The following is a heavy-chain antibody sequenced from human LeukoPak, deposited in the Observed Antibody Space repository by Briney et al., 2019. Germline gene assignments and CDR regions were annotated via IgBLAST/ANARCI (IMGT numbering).Heavy chain of an antibody. Sequence: GGSLRLSCAASGFTFSSYWMHWVRQAPGKGLVWVSRINSDGSSTSYADSVKGRFTISRDNAKNTLYLQMNSLRAEDTAVYYCARASGSGWQFDYRGQGTLVTVSS. CDR2: INSDGSST. CDR3: ARASGSGWQFDY. D-gene: IGHD6-19*01. V-gene: IGHV3-74*01. J-gene: IGHJ4*02. CDR1: GFTFSSYW.